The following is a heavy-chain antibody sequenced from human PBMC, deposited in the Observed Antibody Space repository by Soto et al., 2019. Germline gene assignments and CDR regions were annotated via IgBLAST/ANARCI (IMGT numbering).Heavy chain of an antibody. D-gene: IGHD4-17*01. CDR1: GFTFSGFG. CDR3: ARGRGGSYGGNSAHFDI. Sequence: QVQLVESGGGVVQPGTSLRLSCEASGFTFSGFGMHWVRQAPGKGLEWVAVIWYDGSKKYYADCVKGRFTISRDNSKNALYVQMNSLRAEDTAVYYGARGRGGSYGGNSAHFDIWGQGTLVTVSS. V-gene: IGHV3-33*01. J-gene: IGHJ3*02. CDR2: IWYDGSKK.